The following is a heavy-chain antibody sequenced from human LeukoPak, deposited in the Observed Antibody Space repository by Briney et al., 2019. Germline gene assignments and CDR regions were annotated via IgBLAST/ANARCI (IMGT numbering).Heavy chain of an antibody. Sequence: GESLKISCKGSGYSFTSYWIGWVRQMPGKGLEWMGIIYPGDSDTRYSPSSQGQVTISADKSISTAYLQWSSLKASDTAMYYCARRSSTYYYGMDVWGQGTTVTVSS. CDR2: IYPGDSDT. D-gene: IGHD2-2*01. CDR3: ARRSSTYYYGMDV. CDR1: GYSFTSYW. J-gene: IGHJ6*02. V-gene: IGHV5-51*01.